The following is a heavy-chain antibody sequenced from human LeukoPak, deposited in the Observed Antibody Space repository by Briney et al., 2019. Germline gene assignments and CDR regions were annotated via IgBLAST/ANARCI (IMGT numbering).Heavy chain of an antibody. CDR2: LRPDGSDK. Sequence: GGSLRLSCTGSGFTFSDYWMTWARQAPGKGLEWVANLRPDGSDKYYVNSVKGRFTISRDNAKKLVYLQMNSLRAEDTAVYYCANLPYNWNTHFDDYWGHGTLVTVSS. D-gene: IGHD1-1*01. CDR3: ANLPYNWNTHFDDY. CDR1: GFTFSDYW. J-gene: IGHJ4*01. V-gene: IGHV3-7*02.